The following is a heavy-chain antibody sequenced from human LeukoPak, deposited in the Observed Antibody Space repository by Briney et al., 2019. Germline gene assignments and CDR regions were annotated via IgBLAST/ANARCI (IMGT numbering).Heavy chain of an antibody. CDR3: AKGATIFGVVGPPNWFDP. V-gene: IGHV3-23*01. CDR2: ISGSGGST. CDR1: GFTFSSYA. D-gene: IGHD3-3*01. Sequence: GGSLRLSCAASGFTFSSYAMSWVRQAPGKGLEWVSAISGSGGSTYYADSVKGRFTISRDNSKNTLYLQMNSLRAEDTAVYYCAKGATIFGVVGPPNWFDPWGQGTLVTVSS. J-gene: IGHJ5*02.